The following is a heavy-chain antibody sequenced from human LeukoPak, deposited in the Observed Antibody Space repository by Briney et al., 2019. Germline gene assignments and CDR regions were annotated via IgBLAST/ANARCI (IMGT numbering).Heavy chain of an antibody. V-gene: IGHV3-74*01. J-gene: IGHJ4*02. CDR3: ARGLYGDPPGFGY. CDR1: GFTFTAYW. D-gene: IGHD4-17*01. CDR2: TDADGRNT. Sequence: GGSLRLSCAASGFTFTAYWMHWVRQAPGKGLVWVSRTDADGRNTNYADSVKGRFTISRDNAKNTLYLQMNSLTVEDTALYYCARGLYGDPPGFGYWGQGSLVTVSS.